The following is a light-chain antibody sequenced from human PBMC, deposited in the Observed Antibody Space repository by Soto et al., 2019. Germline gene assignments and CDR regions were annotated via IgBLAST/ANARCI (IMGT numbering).Light chain of an antibody. Sequence: SPATLSVSPGERATLSCRASQNINTNLAWYQQKPGQAPRLLVYGAFTRAPGIPARFSGSGSGTEFALTITSLQSEDFAVYYGQQYNNWPPITFGQGTRLEIK. CDR2: GAF. J-gene: IGKJ5*01. CDR1: QNINTN. CDR3: QQYNNWPPIT. V-gene: IGKV3-15*01.